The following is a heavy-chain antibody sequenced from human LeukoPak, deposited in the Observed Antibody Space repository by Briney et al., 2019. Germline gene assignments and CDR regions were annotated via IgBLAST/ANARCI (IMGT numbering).Heavy chain of an antibody. CDR1: GFTFSSQW. Sequence: GGSLRLSCAASGFTFSSQWMSWVRQAPGKGLEWVANVNQGGTEKYYVDSVKGRFTISRDNAKNSLSLQMNSLRAEDTAVYYCARDGGSAWFFRYWGQGTLVTVSS. V-gene: IGHV3-7*01. CDR3: ARDGGSAWFFRY. J-gene: IGHJ4*02. CDR2: VNQGGTEK. D-gene: IGHD6-19*01.